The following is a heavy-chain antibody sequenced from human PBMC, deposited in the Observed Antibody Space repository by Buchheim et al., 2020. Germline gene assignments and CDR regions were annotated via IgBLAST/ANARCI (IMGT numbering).Heavy chain of an antibody. CDR1: GGSFSGYY. J-gene: IGHJ4*02. D-gene: IGHD4-17*01. CDR2: IDHSGST. CDR3: GRGRAVTKDFDY. V-gene: IGHV4-34*01. Sequence: QEQLQQWGAGLLKPSETLSLTCAVYGGSFSGYYWTWIRQPPGSGLEWIGQIDHSGSTKYTPSLKSRVTISVDQSNNEFSLKLSSVTAADTAVYYCGRGRAVTKDFDYWGQGTL.